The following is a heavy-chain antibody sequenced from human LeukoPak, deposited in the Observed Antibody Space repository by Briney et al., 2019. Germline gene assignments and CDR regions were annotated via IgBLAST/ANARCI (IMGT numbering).Heavy chain of an antibody. CDR3: AGMTGILTGYYPDAFDI. Sequence: PSETLSLTCTVSGGSISSYYWSWIRQPPGKGLEWIGYIYYSGSTNYNPSLKSRVTISVDTSKNQFSLKLSSVTAADTAVYYCAGMTGILTGYYPDAFDIWGQGTMVTVSS. CDR2: IYYSGST. J-gene: IGHJ3*02. CDR1: GGSISSYY. D-gene: IGHD3-9*01. V-gene: IGHV4-59*01.